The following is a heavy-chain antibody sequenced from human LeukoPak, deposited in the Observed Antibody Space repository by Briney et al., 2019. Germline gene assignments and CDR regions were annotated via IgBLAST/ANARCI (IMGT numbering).Heavy chain of an antibody. CDR1: GYTFSSYY. CDR2: INPSGGYT. D-gene: IGHD3-10*01. Sequence: GASVKVSCKASGYTFSSYYMHWVRQAPGQGLEWMGLINPSGGYTSYAQKFQGRVIITRDMSTSTINMELSSLRSEDTAVYYCARDLTSDAGNLVRHEDYFDYWGQGTLVTVSS. J-gene: IGHJ4*02. CDR3: ARDLTSDAGNLVRHEDYFDY. V-gene: IGHV1-46*01.